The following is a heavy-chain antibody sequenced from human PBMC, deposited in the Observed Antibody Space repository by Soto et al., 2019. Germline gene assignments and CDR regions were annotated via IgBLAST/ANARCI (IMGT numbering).Heavy chain of an antibody. Sequence: PWGSLRLSCAASGFTFSSYAMSWVRQAPGKGLEWVSAISGSGGSTYYADSVKGRFTISRDNSKNTLYLQMNSLRAEDTAVYYCANPSGSQYYFDYWGQGTLVTVS. D-gene: IGHD1-26*01. CDR1: GFTFSSYA. V-gene: IGHV3-23*01. CDR2: ISGSGGST. CDR3: ANPSGSQYYFDY. J-gene: IGHJ4*02.